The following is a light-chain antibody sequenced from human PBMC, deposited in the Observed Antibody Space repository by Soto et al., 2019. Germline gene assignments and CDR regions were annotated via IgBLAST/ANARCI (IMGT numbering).Light chain of an antibody. CDR3: LQYDNSPRT. CDR1: QSVSDH. Sequence: EIVLTQSPGTLSLSPGEKATLSCRASQSVSDHLAWYQKKPGQAPRLLIYGASTRITGIPDRFSGVGSGTDFTLTISRLDPEDFAVYYCLQYDNSPRTFGQGTKVEVK. V-gene: IGKV3-20*01. J-gene: IGKJ1*01. CDR2: GAS.